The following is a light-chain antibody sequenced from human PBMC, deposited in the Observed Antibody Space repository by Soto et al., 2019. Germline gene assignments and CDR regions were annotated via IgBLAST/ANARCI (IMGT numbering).Light chain of an antibody. CDR3: QQRGNWPLT. J-gene: IGKJ4*01. V-gene: IGKV3-11*01. CDR1: QCVSSS. CDR2: DAS. Sequence: EIVLAQSPATLSLSPGERATLSCRASQCVSSSLAWYQQRPGQAPRLLIYDASNRATGIPARFSGSGSGTDFTLTLSTLEPEDFAVYYCQQRGNWPLTFGGGTKVEIK.